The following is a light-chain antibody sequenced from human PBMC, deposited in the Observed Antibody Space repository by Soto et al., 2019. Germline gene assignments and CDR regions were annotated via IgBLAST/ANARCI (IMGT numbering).Light chain of an antibody. Sequence: QSVLTQPASVSGSPGQSITISCTGTSSDVGGYNYVSWYQQYPGKAPKLMIYDVSNRPSGVSNRFSGSKSGNTASLTISGLQADDEADYHCSSYASRTLVVFGTGTKLTVL. CDR1: SSDVGGYNY. CDR2: DVS. CDR3: SSYASRTLVV. J-gene: IGLJ1*01. V-gene: IGLV2-14*01.